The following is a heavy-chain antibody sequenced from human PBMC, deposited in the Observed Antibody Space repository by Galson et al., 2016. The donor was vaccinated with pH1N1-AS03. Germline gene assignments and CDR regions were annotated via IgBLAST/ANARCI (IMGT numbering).Heavy chain of an antibody. Sequence: SLRLSCAASGFSFSASWMSWVRQAPGKGLEWVANIRQDGSEKYYVDSVEGRFTISRDNAKNSLYLQMNSLRDEDRAVYYCARESSFNYYLDLVGRGTLGTASS. J-gene: IGHJ2*01. D-gene: IGHD4-11*01. CDR3: ARESSFNYYLDL. CDR2: IRQDGSEK. V-gene: IGHV3-7*03. CDR1: GFSFSASW.